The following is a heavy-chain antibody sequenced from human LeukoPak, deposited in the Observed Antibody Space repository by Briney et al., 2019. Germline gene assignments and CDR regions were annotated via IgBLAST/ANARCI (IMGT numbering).Heavy chain of an antibody. CDR3: ATLGATLYSNDY. J-gene: IGHJ4*02. CDR1: GFTFSSYE. CDR2: ITTSSSYM. V-gene: IGHV3-21*01. D-gene: IGHD1-26*01. Sequence: GGSLRLSCAASGFTFSSYEMNWVRRTPGKGLEWVSSITTSSSYMFYADSVRGRFTISRDNAQNSLHLQMNSLRVEDTALYYCATLGATLYSNDYWGQGSLVTVSS.